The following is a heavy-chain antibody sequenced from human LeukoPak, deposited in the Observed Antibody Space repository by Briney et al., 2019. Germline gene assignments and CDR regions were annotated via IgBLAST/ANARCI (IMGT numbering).Heavy chain of an antibody. J-gene: IGHJ4*02. D-gene: IGHD5-12*01. CDR2: IYYSGST. CDR3: ARQEGGLDY. V-gene: IGHV4-59*08. CDR1: GDSISSYY. Sequence: PSETLSLTCTVSGDSISSYYWSWIRQPPGKGLEWIGYIYYSGSTNYNPSLKSRVTISVDTSKNQFSLKLSSVTAADTAVYYCARQEGGLDYWGQGTLVTVSS.